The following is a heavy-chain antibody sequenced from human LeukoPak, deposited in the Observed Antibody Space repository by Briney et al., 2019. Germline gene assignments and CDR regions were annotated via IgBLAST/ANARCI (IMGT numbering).Heavy chain of an antibody. D-gene: IGHD1-26*01. CDR1: GYTFTSYS. CDR3: ATYSGAHHKTFDY. J-gene: IGHJ4*02. Sequence: ASVKVSCKASGYTFTSYSMHWVRQAPGQGLELMGIINPSGGSTSYAQKFQGRVTMTRDMSTSTVYMELSSLRAEDTAMYYCATYSGAHHKTFDYWGQGTLVTVSS. CDR2: INPSGGST. V-gene: IGHV1-46*01.